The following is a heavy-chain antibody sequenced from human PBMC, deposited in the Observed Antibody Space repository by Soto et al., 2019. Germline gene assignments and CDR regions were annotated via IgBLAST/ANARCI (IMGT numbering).Heavy chain of an antibody. CDR1: GFTFSSYG. Sequence: GGSLRLSCAASGFTFSSYGMHWVRQAPGKGLEWVAVISYDGSNKYYADSVKGRFTISRDNSKNTLYLQMNSLRAEDTAVYYCAKKAISGYSYGYFDYWGQGTLVTVSS. CDR3: AKKAISGYSYGYFDY. J-gene: IGHJ4*02. D-gene: IGHD5-18*01. V-gene: IGHV3-30*18. CDR2: ISYDGSNK.